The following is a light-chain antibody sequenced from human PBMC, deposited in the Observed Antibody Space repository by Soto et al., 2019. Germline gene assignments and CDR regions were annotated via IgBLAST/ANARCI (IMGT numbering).Light chain of an antibody. CDR2: WAS. CDR3: QQYYITPLT. Sequence: DIVMTQSPDSLAVSLGERATVKCMSSHMNLYSANNKNYLAWYQKKPGQPPKLLIYWASTRESGVPDRFSGSGSGADFTLTISSLQAEDVAVYFCQQYYITPLTFGGGTKVDIK. V-gene: IGKV4-1*01. CDR1: HMNLYSANNKNY. J-gene: IGKJ4*01.